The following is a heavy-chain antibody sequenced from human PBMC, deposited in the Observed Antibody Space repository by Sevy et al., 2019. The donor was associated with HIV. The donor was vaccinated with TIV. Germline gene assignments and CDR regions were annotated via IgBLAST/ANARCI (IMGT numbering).Heavy chain of an antibody. Sequence: GGSLRLSCAASGFTFNNYYMNWVRQAPGKGLEWVSSISSSSTYIYYADSVKGRFTISGDNAKNSLYLQMNSLRAEDTAVYYCARDGGCTSTSCLLYFDYWGQGTLVTVSS. CDR3: ARDGGCTSTSCLLYFDY. CDR1: GFTFNNYY. V-gene: IGHV3-21*01. D-gene: IGHD2-2*01. CDR2: ISSSSTYI. J-gene: IGHJ4*02.